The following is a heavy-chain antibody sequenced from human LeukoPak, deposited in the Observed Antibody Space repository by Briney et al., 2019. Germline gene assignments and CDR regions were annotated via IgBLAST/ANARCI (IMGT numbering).Heavy chain of an antibody. V-gene: IGHV3-48*04. J-gene: IGHJ2*01. Sequence: QTGGSLRLSCAASGFTFYSYSMSWVRQAPGKGLEWVSYISGSSSTMYYADSVKGRFTISRDNAKNSLHLQMNSLRAEDTAVYYCARDSEFDLWGRGTLVIVSS. CDR1: GFTFYSYS. CDR3: ARDSEFDL. CDR2: ISGSSSTM.